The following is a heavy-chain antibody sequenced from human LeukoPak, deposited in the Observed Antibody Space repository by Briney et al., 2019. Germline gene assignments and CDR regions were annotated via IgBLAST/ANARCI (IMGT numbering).Heavy chain of an antibody. J-gene: IGHJ6*03. CDR1: GFTFSDYS. CDR2: ITSAGGYK. V-gene: IGHV3-21*01. CDR3: ATSGGFVLPNAITGNWYMDV. Sequence: GGSLRLSCGASGFTFSDYSMNWVRRAPGKGLAWVASITSAGGYKYYADSVKGRFTISRDNAQNSLFLQMNSLRAEDTAVYFCATSGGFVLPNAITGNWYMDVWGRGTSVTVSS. D-gene: IGHD2-2*01.